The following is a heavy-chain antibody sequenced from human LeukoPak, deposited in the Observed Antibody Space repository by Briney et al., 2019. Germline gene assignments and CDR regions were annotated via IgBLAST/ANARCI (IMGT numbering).Heavy chain of an antibody. J-gene: IGHJ3*02. D-gene: IGHD5-24*01. CDR3: AREGDEDLATSDGSGAFDI. V-gene: IGHV1-2*02. CDR1: GYTFTGYY. Sequence: EASVKVSCKASGYTFTGYYMHWVRQAPGQGLEWMGWINPNSGGTNYAQKFQGRVTMTRDTSISTAYLEMSGLGSDDSAVYYCAREGDEDLATSDGSGAFDIWGQGTTVIVSS. CDR2: INPNSGGT.